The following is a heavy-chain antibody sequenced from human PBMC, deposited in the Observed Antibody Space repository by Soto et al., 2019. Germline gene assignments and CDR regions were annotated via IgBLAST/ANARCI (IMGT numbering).Heavy chain of an antibody. J-gene: IGHJ6*02. D-gene: IGHD3-16*01. V-gene: IGHV3-7*01. CDR3: ARDTRGGLLGYYCCGMDV. CDR2: IKQDGSEK. CDR1: GFTFSSYW. Sequence: EVQLVESGGGLVQPGGSLRLSCAASGFTFSSYWMSWVRQAPGKGLEWVANIKQDGSEKYYVDSVKGRFTISRDNAKNSXXLQMNSLRAEDTVGYYCARDTRGGLLGYYCCGMDVWGQGTTVTVSS.